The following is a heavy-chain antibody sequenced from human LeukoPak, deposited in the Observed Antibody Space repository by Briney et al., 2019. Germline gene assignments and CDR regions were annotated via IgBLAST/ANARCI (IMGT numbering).Heavy chain of an antibody. V-gene: IGHV4-34*01. Sequence: SETLSLTCAVYGGSFSGYYWSWIRQPPGKGLEWIGEINHSGSTNYNPSLKSRVTISVDTSKNQFSLKLSSVTAADTAVHYCARGQDIVVVPANSNWFDPWGQGTLVTVSS. CDR2: INHSGST. J-gene: IGHJ5*02. D-gene: IGHD2-2*01. CDR3: ARGQDIVVVPANSNWFDP. CDR1: GGSFSGYY.